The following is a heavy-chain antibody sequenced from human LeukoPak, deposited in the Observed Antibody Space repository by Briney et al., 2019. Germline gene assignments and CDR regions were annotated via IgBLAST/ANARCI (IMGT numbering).Heavy chain of an antibody. CDR1: GGTFSSYA. CDR2: SIPMVGTA. CDR3: APTSNFYDSSGPWGYFDL. Sequence: GASVKVSCKASGGTFSSYAINWVRQAPGQGLEWMGGSIPMVGTANHGQKFAGRVTIIADESTNTAHMELSGLRSEDTAVYYCAPTSNFYDSSGPWGYFDLWGRGTLVTVSS. D-gene: IGHD3-22*01. V-gene: IGHV1-69*13. J-gene: IGHJ2*01.